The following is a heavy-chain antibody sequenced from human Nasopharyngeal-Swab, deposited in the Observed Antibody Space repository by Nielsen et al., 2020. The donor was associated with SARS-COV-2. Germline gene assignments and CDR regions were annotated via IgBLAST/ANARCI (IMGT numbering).Heavy chain of an antibody. D-gene: IGHD4-23*01. CDR3: ARGGNSVY. J-gene: IGHJ4*02. V-gene: IGHV3-21*01. CDR1: GFIFSSYS. CDR2: ISSSSSYI. Sequence: ESLEISCAASGFIFSSYSMNWVRQAPGKGLEWVSSISSSSSYIYYADSVKGRFTISRDNAKNSLYLQMNSLRAEDTAVYYCARGGNSVYWGQGTLVTVSS.